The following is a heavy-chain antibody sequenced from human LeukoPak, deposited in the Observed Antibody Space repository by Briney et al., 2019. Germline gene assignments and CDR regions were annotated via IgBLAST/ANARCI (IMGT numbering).Heavy chain of an antibody. CDR3: GRSSRPLDCFDY. D-gene: IGHD2-2*01. CDR1: GYTFTGYY. CDR2: INPNSGVT. Sequence: ASVKVSCKASGYTFTGYYIHWLRQAPGQWLELLGRINPNSGVTSYAQAFQDRVTLTRDPSISTAYIELSSLTSDDTAVYYCGRSSRPLDCFDYWGQGTLVTVSS. V-gene: IGHV1-2*06. J-gene: IGHJ4*02.